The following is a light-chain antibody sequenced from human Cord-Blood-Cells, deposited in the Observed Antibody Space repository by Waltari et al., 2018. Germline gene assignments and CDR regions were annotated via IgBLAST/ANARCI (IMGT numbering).Light chain of an antibody. J-gene: IGLJ1*01. CDR2: EGS. Sequence: QSALTQPASVSGSPGQSITISCTGTSSDVGSYNLVSWYQQHPGKAPTLSIYEGSKRPSGVSNRFSGSKSGNTASLTISGLQAEDEADYYCCSYAGSSTFYVFGTGTKVTVL. CDR1: SSDVGSYNL. CDR3: CSYAGSSTFYV. V-gene: IGLV2-23*01.